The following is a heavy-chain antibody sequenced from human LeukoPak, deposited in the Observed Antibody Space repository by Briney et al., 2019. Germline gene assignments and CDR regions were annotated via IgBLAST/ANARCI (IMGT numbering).Heavy chain of an antibody. CDR1: GGSINSYY. CDR2: IYYSGST. D-gene: IGHD6-13*01. Sequence: SETLSLTCTVSGGSINSYYWCWIRQPPGKGLEWIGYIYYSGSTNYSPSLKGRVTISVDTSKNPFSLKLSSVTAADTAVYYCARGLAAAGTSYFDYWGQGTLVTVSS. CDR3: ARGLAAAGTSYFDY. J-gene: IGHJ4*02. V-gene: IGHV4-59*01.